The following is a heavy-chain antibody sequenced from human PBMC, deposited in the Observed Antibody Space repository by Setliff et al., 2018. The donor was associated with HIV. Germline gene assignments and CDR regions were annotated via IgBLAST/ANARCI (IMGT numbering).Heavy chain of an antibody. D-gene: IGHD1-7*01. CDR3: ASVNWNYLGYWFDP. V-gene: IGHV4-34*01. CDR1: GGSFSGYY. Sequence: PSETLSLTCAVYGGSFSGYYWSWTRQPPGKGLEWIGEINHSGSTNYNPSLKSRVTISVDTSKNQFSLKLSSVTAADTALYYCASVNWNYLGYWFDPWGQGTLVTVSS. CDR2: INHSGST. J-gene: IGHJ5*02.